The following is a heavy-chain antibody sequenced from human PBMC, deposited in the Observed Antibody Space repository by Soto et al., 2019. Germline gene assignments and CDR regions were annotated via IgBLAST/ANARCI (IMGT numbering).Heavy chain of an antibody. CDR1: GFTFSSYG. V-gene: IGHV3-30*18. D-gene: IGHD2-15*01. CDR2: ISYDGSNK. Sequence: QVQLVESGGGVVQPGRSLRLSCAASGFTFSSYGMHWVRQAPGKGLEWVAVISYDGSNKYYPDSVKGRLTISRDNSKNTLYLQMNSLRAEDTAVYYCAKETYSGPLDYWGQGTLVTVSS. CDR3: AKETYSGPLDY. J-gene: IGHJ4*02.